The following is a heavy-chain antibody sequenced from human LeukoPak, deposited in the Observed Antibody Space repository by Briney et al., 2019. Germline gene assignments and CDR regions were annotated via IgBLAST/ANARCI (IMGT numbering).Heavy chain of an antibody. Sequence: SETLSLTCTVSGGSFSSYYWSWIRQPPGKGLEWIGYIYYSGSTNYNPSLKSRVTISADTSNNQFSLRLNSVTAADTAVYYCAREGGEGNFDYWGQGTLVTVSS. D-gene: IGHD2-15*01. CDR3: AREGGEGNFDY. V-gene: IGHV4-59*01. J-gene: IGHJ4*02. CDR1: GGSFSSYY. CDR2: IYYSGST.